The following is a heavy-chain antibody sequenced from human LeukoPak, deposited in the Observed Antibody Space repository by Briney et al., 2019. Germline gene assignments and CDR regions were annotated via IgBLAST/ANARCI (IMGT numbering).Heavy chain of an antibody. CDR3: ANSHFRDY. CDR2: VNNDGIDA. V-gene: IGHV3-74*01. D-gene: IGHD2/OR15-2a*01. Sequence: PGGSLRLSCAASGFTFNTFWMHWVRQAPGEGLVWVSRVNNDGIDATYADSVKGRFTISRDNAKNTVYLQMNSLRDDDTAVYYCANSHFRDYWGQGTLVTVSS. CDR1: GFTFNTFW. J-gene: IGHJ4*02.